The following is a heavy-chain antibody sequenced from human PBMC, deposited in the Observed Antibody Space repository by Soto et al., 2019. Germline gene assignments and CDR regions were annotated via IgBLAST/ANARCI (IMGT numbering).Heavy chain of an antibody. Sequence: QVQLQESGPGLVKPSGTLSLTCAVSGGSISSSNWWSWVRQPPGKGLEWMGEIYHSGSTDYNPSLKSRVTLSVDKSKKQCTLKLSSVTAADTAVYYCARDPGNFGVVRTTYYFDSWGQGTLVTVSS. D-gene: IGHD3-3*01. V-gene: IGHV4-4*02. J-gene: IGHJ4*02. CDR3: ARDPGNFGVVRTTYYFDS. CDR2: IYHSGST. CDR1: GGSISSSNW.